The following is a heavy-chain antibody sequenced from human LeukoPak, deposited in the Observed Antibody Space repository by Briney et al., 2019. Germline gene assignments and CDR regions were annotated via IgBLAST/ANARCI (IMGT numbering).Heavy chain of an antibody. CDR2: IYYSGTT. CDR3: ARDSGYDDSGFDY. CDR1: DGSISSSSYY. Sequence: SETLSLTCSVSDGSISSSSYYWAWIRQSPGKGLDWIGTIYYSGTTWYNPSLKSRVTISVDTSKNQFSLKLSSVTAADTAVYYCARDSGYDDSGFDYWGQGTLVTVSS. V-gene: IGHV4-39*07. J-gene: IGHJ4*02. D-gene: IGHD5-12*01.